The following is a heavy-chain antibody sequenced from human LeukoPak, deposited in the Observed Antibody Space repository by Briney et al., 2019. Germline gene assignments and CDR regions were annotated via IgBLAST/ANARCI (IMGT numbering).Heavy chain of an antibody. D-gene: IGHD4-17*01. Sequence: GGSLRLSCTASGFTFSSYTMSWVRQAPGKGLKWVSTISTGGGNTYYADSVQGRFTVSRDDSKNTLYLQMNSLRVEDTALYYCARYGNNVDNAFDIWGQGTMVTVSS. V-gene: IGHV3-23*01. CDR3: ARYGNNVDNAFDI. J-gene: IGHJ3*02. CDR2: ISTGGGNT. CDR1: GFTFSSYT.